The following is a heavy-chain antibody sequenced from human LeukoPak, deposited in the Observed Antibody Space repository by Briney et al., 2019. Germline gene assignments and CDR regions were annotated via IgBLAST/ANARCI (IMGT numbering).Heavy chain of an antibody. J-gene: IGHJ4*02. Sequence: GGSLRLSCAASGFTFSSYWMTWVRQAPGKGLEWVANIKQDGSEKCYVDSVKGRFTISRDNAKNSLYLQMNSLRAEDTAVYHCARVDYDILTGYYGYYFDYWGQGTLVTVSS. CDR2: IKQDGSEK. CDR3: ARVDYDILTGYYGYYFDY. D-gene: IGHD3-9*01. CDR1: GFTFSSYW. V-gene: IGHV3-7*03.